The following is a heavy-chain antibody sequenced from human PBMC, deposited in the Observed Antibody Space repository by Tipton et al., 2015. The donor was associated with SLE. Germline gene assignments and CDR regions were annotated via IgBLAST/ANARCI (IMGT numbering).Heavy chain of an antibody. CDR2: ISAYNGNT. J-gene: IGHJ4*02. Sequence: QVQLVQSGAEVKKPGASVTVSCQASGYTFTDFGVTWVRQAPGQGLEWMGWISAYNGNTDYAQKLQGRVTMTTDTSTSTAYMELRSLRSEDTAVYYCAIAVAGTLFFDYWGQEALVTVSS. CDR1: GYTFTDFG. V-gene: IGHV1-18*01. D-gene: IGHD6-19*01. CDR3: AIAVAGTLFFDY.